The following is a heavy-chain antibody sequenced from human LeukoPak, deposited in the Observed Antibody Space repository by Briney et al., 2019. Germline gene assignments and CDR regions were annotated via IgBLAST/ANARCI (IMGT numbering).Heavy chain of an antibody. J-gene: IGHJ4*02. Sequence: GGSLRLSCAVSGFTFNNYAMSWVRQAPGKGLEWVSGISGSGGSTYYADSVKGRFTISRDNSKNTLYLQMNSLRADDTAVYYCAKPPRLATYYFDYWDQGTLVTVSS. CDR1: GFTFNNYA. D-gene: IGHD5-24*01. CDR2: ISGSGGST. CDR3: AKPPRLATYYFDY. V-gene: IGHV3-23*01.